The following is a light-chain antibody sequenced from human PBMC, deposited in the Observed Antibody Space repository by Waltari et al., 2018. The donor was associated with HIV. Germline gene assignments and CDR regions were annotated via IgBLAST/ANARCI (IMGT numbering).Light chain of an antibody. CDR3: ASWDDILSSVI. Sequence: QSVLTQPPSASGTPGQRVTISCSGGRTNIGSNFVYWYHQLPGTAPKLLISKTNQRPSGVPDRFSVSKVGSSASLTISGLRSEDEAVYYCASWDDILSSVIFGGGTKVTVL. V-gene: IGLV1-47*01. CDR2: KTN. CDR1: RTNIGSNF. J-gene: IGLJ2*01.